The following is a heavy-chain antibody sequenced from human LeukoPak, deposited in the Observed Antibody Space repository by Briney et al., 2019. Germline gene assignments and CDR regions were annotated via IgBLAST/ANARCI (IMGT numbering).Heavy chain of an antibody. Sequence: GGSLRLSCAASGFTFGTYAMTWVRQAPGMGLEWVSTILNNDVSTYHADSVKGRFTISRDNSRNTLHLQMNSLRAEDTAVYYCAKGGGRPLDDAFDVWGQGTMVTVSS. CDR1: GFTFGTYA. CDR3: AKGGGRPLDDAFDV. V-gene: IGHV3-23*01. J-gene: IGHJ3*01. CDR2: ILNNDVST.